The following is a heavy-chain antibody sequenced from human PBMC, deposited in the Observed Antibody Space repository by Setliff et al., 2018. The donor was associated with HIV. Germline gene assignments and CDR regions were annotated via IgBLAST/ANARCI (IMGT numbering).Heavy chain of an antibody. CDR2: ISPDNGDT. J-gene: IGHJ4*02. CDR3: ARAAGLWFGEPFDY. V-gene: IGHV1-2*02. CDR1: GYSFTDYF. Sequence: ASVKVSCKASGYSFTDYFMHWVRQAPGQGLEWMGWISPDNGDTTTAQRFQGRVTMASDTSINTSYMELSSLRSDDTAIYYCARAAGLWFGEPFDYWGQGSLVTV. D-gene: IGHD3-10*01.